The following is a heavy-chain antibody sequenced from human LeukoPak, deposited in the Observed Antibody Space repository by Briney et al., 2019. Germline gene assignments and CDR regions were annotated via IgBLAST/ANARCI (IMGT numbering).Heavy chain of an antibody. V-gene: IGHV4-39*01. CDR2: IYFSGSS. D-gene: IGHD1-26*01. CDR1: GGPISSYD. CDR3: ARLGGGSHDY. Sequence: PSETLSLTCTVSGGPISSYDWGWIRQPPGKGLEWIGRIYFSGSSFYNPSLKSRVTISLDTSKNQFSLKLSSVTAADTAVYYCARLGGGSHDYWGQGTLVTVSS. J-gene: IGHJ4*02.